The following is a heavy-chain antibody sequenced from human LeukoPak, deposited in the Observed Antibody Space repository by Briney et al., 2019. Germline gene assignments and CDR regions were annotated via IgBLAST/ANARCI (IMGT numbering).Heavy chain of an antibody. Sequence: PGGSLRLSCATSGFSFSSYAMSWVRQAPGKGLEWVSGLSVSGGSTYHGDSVKGRFTISRDNSENSLYLQMNSLRAEDTAVYYCARLEWLYYYYYMDVWGKGTTVTVSS. J-gene: IGHJ6*03. CDR1: GFSFSSYA. CDR3: ARLEWLYYYYYMDV. D-gene: IGHD3-3*01. V-gene: IGHV3-23*01. CDR2: LSVSGGST.